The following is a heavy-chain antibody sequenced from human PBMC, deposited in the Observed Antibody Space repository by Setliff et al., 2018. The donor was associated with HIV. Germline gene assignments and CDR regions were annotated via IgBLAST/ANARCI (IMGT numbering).Heavy chain of an antibody. CDR2: ISSSGSYI. CDR3: GRTMTYYYLCMDV. Sequence: PGGSLRLSCTVSGFTFISSTMNWVRQAPGKGLEWVASISSSGSYIHYADSLKGRFTISRDNAKNSQYLLMSDLRAEDTAVYYCGRTMTYYYLCMDVWGNGTTVTVSS. CDR1: GFTFISST. V-gene: IGHV3-21*01. J-gene: IGHJ6*03.